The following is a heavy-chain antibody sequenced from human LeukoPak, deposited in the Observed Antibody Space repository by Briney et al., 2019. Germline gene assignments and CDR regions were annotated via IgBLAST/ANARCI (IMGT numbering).Heavy chain of an antibody. D-gene: IGHD3-10*01. J-gene: IGHJ4*02. CDR1: GGSISNYY. V-gene: IGHV4-59*01. CDR2: IYYSGST. CDR3: ARFLYGSGNDY. Sequence: SETLSLTCTVSGGSISNYYWSWIRQPPGEGLEWIGYIYYSGSTDYNPSLRSRVTISLDTSKNQFSLILSSVTAADTAMYYCARFLYGSGNDYWGQGTLVTVSS.